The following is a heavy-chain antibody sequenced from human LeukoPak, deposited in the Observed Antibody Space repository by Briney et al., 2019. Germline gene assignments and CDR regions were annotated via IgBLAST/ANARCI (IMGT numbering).Heavy chain of an antibody. Sequence: PGGSLRLSCVGSGFMFSDYYMSWIRQAPGKGLEWVSYISNDSVDKYYVDSVRGRFTISRDNAKESMYLQMSGLRVEDTAVYYCARRDWVSGAVRAFDIWGQGTMVTVPS. D-gene: IGHD3-3*01. V-gene: IGHV3-11*04. J-gene: IGHJ3*02. CDR1: GFMFSDYY. CDR2: ISNDSVDK. CDR3: ARRDWVSGAVRAFDI.